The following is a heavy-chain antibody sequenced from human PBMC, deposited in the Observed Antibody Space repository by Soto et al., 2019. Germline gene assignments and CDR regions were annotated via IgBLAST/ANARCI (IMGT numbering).Heavy chain of an antibody. V-gene: IGHV1-18*04. D-gene: IGHD3-9*01. Sequence: ASVKVSCKASGYTFASYVSSWVRQAAGQGLEWMGWISAYNGNTNYAQKLQGRVTMTTDTSTSTAYMELRSLRSDDTAVYYCARGLRYFDLDAFDIWGQGTMVTVSS. J-gene: IGHJ3*02. CDR2: ISAYNGNT. CDR1: GYTFASYV. CDR3: ARGLRYFDLDAFDI.